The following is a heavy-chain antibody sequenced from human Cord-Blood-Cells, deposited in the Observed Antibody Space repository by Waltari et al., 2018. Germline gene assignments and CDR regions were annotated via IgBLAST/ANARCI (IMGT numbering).Heavy chain of an antibody. D-gene: IGHD4-17*01. CDR2: IYTSGST. J-gene: IGHJ6*02. Sequence: WSWIRQPAGKGLEWIGRIYTSGSTNYNPSLKSRVTMSVDTSKNQFSLKLSSVTAADTAVYYCARQAGDYYYYGMDVWGQGTTVTVSS. CDR3: ARQAGDYYYYGMDV. V-gene: IGHV4-4*07.